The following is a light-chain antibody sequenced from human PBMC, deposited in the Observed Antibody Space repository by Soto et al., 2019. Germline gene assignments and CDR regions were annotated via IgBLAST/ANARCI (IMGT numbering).Light chain of an antibody. CDR2: AAS. Sequence: DIQMTQSPSSLSASVGDRVTITCRASQSNSSYLNWYQQKPGKAPKLLIYAASSLQSGVRSRFSGSGSGTDFNLTNSSLQPEDFATYYCQQSYSTPLTFGGGTKVEIK. J-gene: IGKJ4*01. CDR3: QQSYSTPLT. CDR1: QSNSSY. V-gene: IGKV1-39*01.